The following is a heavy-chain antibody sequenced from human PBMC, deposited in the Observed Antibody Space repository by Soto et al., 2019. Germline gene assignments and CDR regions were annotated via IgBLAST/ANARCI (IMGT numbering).Heavy chain of an antibody. CDR2: ISAYNGNT. D-gene: IGHD2-2*01. CDR3: ARDRVVVVPAARNWFDP. Sequence: GASVKVSCKASGYTFTSYGISWVRQAPGQGLEWMGWISAYNGNTKYSQKFQGRVTITRDTSASTAYMELSSLRSEDTAVYYCARDRVVVVPAARNWFDPWGQGTLVTVSS. CDR1: GYTFTSYG. V-gene: IGHV1-18*01. J-gene: IGHJ5*02.